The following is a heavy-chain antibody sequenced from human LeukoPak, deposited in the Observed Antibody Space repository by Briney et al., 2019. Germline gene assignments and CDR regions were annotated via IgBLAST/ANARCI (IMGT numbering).Heavy chain of an antibody. V-gene: IGHV4-59*11. Sequence: SETLSLTCTVSGGSISPHYWTWMRQPPGKGLEWIGYVYYNGLTSYNASLRRRLILSVDTARNQVSLKLTSVTAADTAVYYCTREVSTVTFDYWGQGTLVTVSS. CDR1: GGSISPHY. CDR2: VYYNGLT. CDR3: TREVSTVTFDY. D-gene: IGHD4-17*01. J-gene: IGHJ4*02.